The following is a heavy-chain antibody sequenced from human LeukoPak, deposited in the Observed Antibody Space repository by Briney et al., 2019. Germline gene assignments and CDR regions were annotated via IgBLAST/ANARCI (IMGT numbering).Heavy chain of an antibody. Sequence: SGPTLVKPTQTLTLTCTFSGFSLSTSGVSVGWIRQPPGRALEWLGSIYYSGSTYYNPSLKSRVTISVDTSKNQFSLKLSSVTAADTAVYYCARHQWIQLWYDWGQGTLVTVSS. D-gene: IGHD5-18*01. CDR3: ARHQWIQLWYD. J-gene: IGHJ4*02. V-gene: IGHV4-39*01. CDR2: IYYSGST. CDR1: GFSLSTSGVS.